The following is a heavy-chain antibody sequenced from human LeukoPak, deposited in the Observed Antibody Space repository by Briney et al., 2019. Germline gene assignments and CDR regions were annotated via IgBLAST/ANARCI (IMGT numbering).Heavy chain of an antibody. V-gene: IGHV4-31*03. Sequence: MTSETLSLTCTVSGGSISSGGFYWNWIRQHPGKGLEWIGNIYDSGTTYYNPSLKSRLTISVDTTNNQFSLKLSSVTAADTAVYYCARGQRYSSGWYLPPGRPFDYWGQGTLVTVSS. J-gene: IGHJ4*02. CDR3: ARGQRYSSGWYLPPGRPFDY. CDR2: IYDSGTT. D-gene: IGHD6-19*01. CDR1: GGSISSGGFY.